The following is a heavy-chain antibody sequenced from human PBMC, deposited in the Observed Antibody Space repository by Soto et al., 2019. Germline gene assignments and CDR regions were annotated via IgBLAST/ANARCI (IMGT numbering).Heavy chain of an antibody. CDR1: GFTFNNYA. V-gene: IGHV3-23*01. Sequence: PGGSLRLSCAASGFTFNNYAMSWVRQAPGKGLEWVSLISATGGGTYYADSVKGRFTISRDNSHNTLYLQVHSLTAEDTAVYYCAKDRRAGGNSAFYFDFWGQGAQVTVSS. CDR2: ISATGGGT. D-gene: IGHD3-16*01. J-gene: IGHJ4*02. CDR3: AKDRRAGGNSAFYFDF.